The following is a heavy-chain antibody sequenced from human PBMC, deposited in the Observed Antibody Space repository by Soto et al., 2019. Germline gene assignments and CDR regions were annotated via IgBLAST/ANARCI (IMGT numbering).Heavy chain of an antibody. D-gene: IGHD5-18*01. J-gene: IGHJ4*02. CDR2: VSYVGRX. Sequence: SETVSLTFTVCVGSSSCVDYYWSWIRQPPWKGLEYIGYVSYVGRXVYKPSFKXXVTLSVDTSKEXFPLMXGSVTGADSAVYYCARVQRDTPMGHSGYWGQGTLVX. CDR1: VGSSSCVDYY. V-gene: IGHV4-30-4*08. CDR3: ARVQRDTPMGHSGY.